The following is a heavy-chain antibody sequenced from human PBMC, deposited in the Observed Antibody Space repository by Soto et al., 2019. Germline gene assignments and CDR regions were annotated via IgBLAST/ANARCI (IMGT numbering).Heavy chain of an antibody. CDR2: VHSDGTTT. Sequence: EVQLVESGGGLVQPGASLRLSCAASGFTFDYYWMHWVRQAPGKGLVWVSRVHSDGTTTTYADSVKGRFTISRDNARNTVSLQMSSRRAEDTAIYYCARGDRGGFDLWGHGTVVTVSS. CDR1: GFTFDYYW. V-gene: IGHV3-74*01. D-gene: IGHD3-10*01. J-gene: IGHJ3*01. CDR3: ARGDRGGFDL.